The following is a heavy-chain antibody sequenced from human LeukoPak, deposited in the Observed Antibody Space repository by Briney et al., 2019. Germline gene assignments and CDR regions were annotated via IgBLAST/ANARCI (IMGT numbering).Heavy chain of an antibody. CDR3: ARGFGYYYERLPGY. V-gene: IGHV4-38-2*02. D-gene: IGHD3-22*01. J-gene: IGHJ4*02. Sequence: SETLSLTCTVSGYSISSGYYWGWIRQPPGKGLEWIGSIYYSGSTYYNPSLKSRVTISVDTSKNQFSLKLSSVTAADTAVYYCARGFGYYYERLPGYWGQGTLVTVSS. CDR1: GYSISSGYY. CDR2: IYYSGST.